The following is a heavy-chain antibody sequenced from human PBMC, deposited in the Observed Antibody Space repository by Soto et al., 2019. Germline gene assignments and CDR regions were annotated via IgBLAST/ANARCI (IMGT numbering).Heavy chain of an antibody. CDR1: SGCISIYY. CDR2: MYYRGST. J-gene: IGHJ4*01. CDR3: ASYKAVAAAYYFDY. Sequence: TSESMSLRCTVSSGCISIYYWSWIRQPPGKGLEWIGGMYYRGSTYHNPSLKSRVTMSVDTSKNQFSLNLRSVTASDAAVYYCASYKAVAAAYYFDYWGHGTLVTVSS. V-gene: IGHV4-59*04. D-gene: IGHD6-19*01.